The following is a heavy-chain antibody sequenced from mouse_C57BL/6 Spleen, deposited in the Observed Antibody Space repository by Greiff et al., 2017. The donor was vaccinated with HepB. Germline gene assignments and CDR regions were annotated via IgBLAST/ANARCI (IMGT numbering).Heavy chain of an antibody. CDR1: GFTFTDYY. CDR3: ARSIYYAFDY. Sequence: EVMLVESGGGLVQPGGSLSLSCAASGFTFTDYYMSWVRQPPGKALEWLGFIRNKANGYTTEYSASVKGRFTISRDNSQSILYLQMNALRAEDSATYYCARSIYYAFDYWGQGTTLTVSS. CDR2: IRNKANGYTT. D-gene: IGHD2-1*01. J-gene: IGHJ2*01. V-gene: IGHV7-3*01.